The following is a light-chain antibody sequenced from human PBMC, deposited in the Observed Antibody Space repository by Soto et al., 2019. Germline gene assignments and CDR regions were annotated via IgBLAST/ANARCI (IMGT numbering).Light chain of an antibody. CDR2: SND. CDR3: AAWDDSLNGLV. Sequence: QPVLTQPPSASGTPGQRVTISCSGSSSNIGSNTVNWYQQLPGTAPKLLIYSNDQRPSGVPDRFSGSNSGTSASLAISGLQSEDEADYYCAAWDDSLNGLVFGGGTKLTVL. CDR1: SSNIGSNT. J-gene: IGLJ2*01. V-gene: IGLV1-44*01.